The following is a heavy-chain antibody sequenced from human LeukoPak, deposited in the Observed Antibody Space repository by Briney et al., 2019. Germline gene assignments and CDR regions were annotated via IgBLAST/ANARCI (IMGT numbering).Heavy chain of an antibody. D-gene: IGHD3-22*01. CDR2: IDHSGST. CDR1: GGSFSGYY. Sequence: PSETLSLTCAVYGGSFSGYYWSWIRQPPGKGLEWIGEIDHSGSTNYNPSLKSRVTISVDTSKNQFSLKLSSVTAADTAVYYCARGGGNRFGYYDSKPATFDYWGQGTLVTVSS. J-gene: IGHJ4*02. V-gene: IGHV4-34*01. CDR3: ARGGGNRFGYYDSKPATFDY.